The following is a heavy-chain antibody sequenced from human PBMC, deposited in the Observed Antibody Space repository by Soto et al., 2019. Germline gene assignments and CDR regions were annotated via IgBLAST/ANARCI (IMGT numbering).Heavy chain of an antibody. Sequence: SVKVSCQASGGSFGHAAVQWVRQTPGQGLELLGGFIPVYRTLNYAQKFQGRVTITADESTGTAYMTLSSLASDDTAVYYCATGVIWIGYFTVDSWGQGTRVTGSS. CDR1: GGSFGHAA. V-gene: IGHV1-69*13. CDR2: FIPVYRTL. J-gene: IGHJ4*02. D-gene: IGHD3-3*01. CDR3: ATGVIWIGYFTVDS.